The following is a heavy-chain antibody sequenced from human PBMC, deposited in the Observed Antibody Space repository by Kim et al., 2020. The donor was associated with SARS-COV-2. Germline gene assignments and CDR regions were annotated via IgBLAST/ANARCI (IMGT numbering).Heavy chain of an antibody. CDR2: INPNSGGT. CDR1: GYTFTGYY. CDR3: ARDYLTDYYYYGMDV. Sequence: ASVKVSCKASGYTFTGYYMHWVRQAPGQGLEWMGWINPNSGGTNYAQKFQGRVTMTRDTSISTAYMELSRLRSDDTAVYYCARDYLTDYYYYGMDVWGQGTTVTVSS. J-gene: IGHJ6*02. V-gene: IGHV1-2*02.